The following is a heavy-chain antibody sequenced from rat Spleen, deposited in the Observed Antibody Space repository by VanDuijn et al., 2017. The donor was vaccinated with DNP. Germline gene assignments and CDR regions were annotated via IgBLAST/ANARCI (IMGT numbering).Heavy chain of an antibody. V-gene: IGHV3-1*01. CDR1: YSITSNY. Sequence: YSITSNYWGWIRKFPGNKMEWIGHIGYSGSTTYNPSLKSRISITRDTSKNQFFLQLNSVTTEDTATYYCARWGDYFDYWGQGVMVTVSS. J-gene: IGHJ2*01. CDR3: ARWGDYFDY. CDR2: IGYSGST.